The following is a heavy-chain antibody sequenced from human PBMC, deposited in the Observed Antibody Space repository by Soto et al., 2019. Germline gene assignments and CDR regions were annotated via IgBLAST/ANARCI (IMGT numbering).Heavy chain of an antibody. V-gene: IGHV3-21*01. CDR3: ARDAGDAAYFDY. Sequence: LSCAASGFTFSSYSMNWVRQAPGKGLEWVSSISSSSSYIYYADSVKGRFTISRDNAKNSLYLQMNSLRAEDTAVYYCARDAGDAAYFDYWGQGTLVTVSS. J-gene: IGHJ4*02. CDR1: GFTFSSYS. D-gene: IGHD7-27*01. CDR2: ISSSSSYI.